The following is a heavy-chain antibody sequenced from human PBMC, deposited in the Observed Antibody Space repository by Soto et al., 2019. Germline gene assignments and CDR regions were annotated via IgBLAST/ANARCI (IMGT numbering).Heavy chain of an antibody. CDR2: IYYSGST. Sequence: TSETLSLTCTVSGGSISSYYWSWIRQPPGKGLEWIGYIYYSGSTNYNPSLKSRVTISVDTSKNQFSLKLSSVTAADTAVYYCARGRGSSGYYRNWFDPWGQGTLVTVSS. CDR3: ARGRGSSGYYRNWFDP. CDR1: GGSISSYY. V-gene: IGHV4-59*01. D-gene: IGHD3-22*01. J-gene: IGHJ5*02.